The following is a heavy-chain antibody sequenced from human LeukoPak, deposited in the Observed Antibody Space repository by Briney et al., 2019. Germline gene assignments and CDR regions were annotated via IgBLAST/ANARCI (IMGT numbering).Heavy chain of an antibody. V-gene: IGHV3-48*01. CDR1: GFIFNTYS. CDR3: ARDLDYGLDY. J-gene: IGHJ4*02. Sequence: GGSLRLSCAASGFIFNTYSMNWVRQAPGKGLEWVSYISSSGGTMYYADPVKGRFTISRDNANNSLYLQLNSLTVEDTAVYYCARDLDYGLDYWGQGTLVTVSS. D-gene: IGHD4-17*01. CDR2: ISSSGGTM.